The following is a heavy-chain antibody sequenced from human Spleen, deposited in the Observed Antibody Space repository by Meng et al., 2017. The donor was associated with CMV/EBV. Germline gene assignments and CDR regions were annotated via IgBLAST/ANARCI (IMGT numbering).Heavy chain of an antibody. CDR1: GFTFSSYA. CDR3: AKGYDFWSGYYTWGYFQH. J-gene: IGHJ1*01. V-gene: IGHV3-23*01. CDR2: ISGSGGST. D-gene: IGHD3-3*01. Sequence: GESLKISCAASGFTFSSYAMSWVRQAPGKGLEWVSAISGSGGSTYYADSVKGRFTISRDNSKNTLYLQMNSLRAEDTAVYYCAKGYDFWSGYYTWGYFQHWGQGTLVTVSS.